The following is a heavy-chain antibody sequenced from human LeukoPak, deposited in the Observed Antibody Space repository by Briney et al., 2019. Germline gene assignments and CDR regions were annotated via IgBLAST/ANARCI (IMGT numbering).Heavy chain of an antibody. D-gene: IGHD6-19*01. CDR3: AKDSSGWATDY. Sequence: GVCLRLSCAASGFTFRNYNMHWVRQPPGKGLEWVAFIRNDGGNKNFADSVKGRFTISRDNSKNTLYLQMDSLRAEDMAVYYCAKDSSGWATDYWGQGTLVTVSS. CDR2: IRNDGGNK. V-gene: IGHV3-30*02. CDR1: GFTFRNYN. J-gene: IGHJ4*02.